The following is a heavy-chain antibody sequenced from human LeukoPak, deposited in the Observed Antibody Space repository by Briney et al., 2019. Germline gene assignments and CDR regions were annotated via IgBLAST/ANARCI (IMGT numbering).Heavy chain of an antibody. CDR1: GGSISSYY. D-gene: IGHD6-13*01. Sequence: SETLSLTCTVSGGSISSYYWSWIRQPPGKGLEWIGYIYYSGSTNYNPSLKSRATISVDTSKNQFSLKLSSVTAADTAIYYCARRAAGFDFWGQGTLVTVSS. V-gene: IGHV4-59*01. CDR3: ARRAAGFDF. J-gene: IGHJ4*02. CDR2: IYYSGST.